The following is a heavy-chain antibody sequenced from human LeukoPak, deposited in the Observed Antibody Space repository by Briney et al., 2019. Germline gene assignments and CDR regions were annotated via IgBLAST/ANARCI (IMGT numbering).Heavy chain of an antibody. CDR1: GYTFASYG. CDR2: ISAYNGNT. J-gene: IGHJ4*02. CDR3: ARRDSSGYYLYYFDY. Sequence: ASVKVSCKASGYTFASYGISWVRQAPGQGLEWMGWISAYNGNTNYAQKLQGRVTMTTDTSTSTAYMELRSLRSDDTAVYYCARRDSSGYYLYYFDYWGQGTLVTVSS. V-gene: IGHV1-18*01. D-gene: IGHD3-22*01.